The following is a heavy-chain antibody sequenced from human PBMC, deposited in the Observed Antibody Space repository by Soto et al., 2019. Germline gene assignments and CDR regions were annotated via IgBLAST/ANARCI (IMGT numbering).Heavy chain of an antibody. Sequence: QVQVVESGGGVVQPGRSLRLSCGASGFNFSTYGMHWVRQAPGKGLEWVAVISYDGVNKYSAGSVRGRFTISRDNSKNTRYLQMNSLRAEDTAVYYCATGLVGYVFGVQDYFFGMDVWGQGTTVTVSS. CDR1: GFNFSTYG. J-gene: IGHJ6*02. CDR2: ISYDGVNK. D-gene: IGHD1-26*01. CDR3: ATGLVGYVFGVQDYFFGMDV. V-gene: IGHV3-30*03.